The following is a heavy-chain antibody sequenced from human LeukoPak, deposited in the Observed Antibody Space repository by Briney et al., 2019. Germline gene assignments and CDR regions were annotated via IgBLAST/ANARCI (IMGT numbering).Heavy chain of an antibody. CDR3: ARVTGESAGYYYYYMDV. CDR2: IYYSGST. D-gene: IGHD3-10*01. V-gene: IGHV4-39*01. CDR1: GGSISSSSYY. Sequence: PSETLSLTCTVSGGSISSSSYYWGWIRQPPGKGLEWIGSIYYSGSTYYNPSLKSRVTISVDTSKNQFSLKLSSVTAADTAVYYCARVTGESAGYYYYYMDVWGKGTTVTVSS. J-gene: IGHJ6*03.